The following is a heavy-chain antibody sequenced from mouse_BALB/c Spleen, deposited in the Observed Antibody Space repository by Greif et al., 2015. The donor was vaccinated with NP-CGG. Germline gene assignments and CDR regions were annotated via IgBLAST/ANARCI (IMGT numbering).Heavy chain of an antibody. Sequence: VQLQQSGGGLVQPGGSRKLSCAASGFTFSNFGMHWVRQAPEKGLEWVAYIRSDSSTISYADTVKGRFALSRDNPKNTLFLQMTSLRSEDTAMYYCARDGYYVLDYWGQGTTLTVSS. CDR1: GFTFSNFG. CDR2: IRSDSSTI. V-gene: IGHV5-17*02. CDR3: ARDGYYVLDY. J-gene: IGHJ2*01. D-gene: IGHD2-3*01.